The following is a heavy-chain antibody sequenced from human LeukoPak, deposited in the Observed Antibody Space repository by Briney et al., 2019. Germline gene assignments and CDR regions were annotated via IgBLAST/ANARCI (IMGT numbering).Heavy chain of an antibody. CDR3: AIVDTAMVYPFFDY. CDR1: GGSISSGGYY. Sequence: SETLSLTCTVSGGSISSGGYYWSWIHQHPGKGLEWIGYIYYSGSTYYNPSLKSRVTISVDTSKNQFSLKLSSVTAADTAVYYCAIVDTAMVYPFFDYWGQGTLVTVSS. CDR2: IYYSGST. V-gene: IGHV4-31*03. J-gene: IGHJ4*02. D-gene: IGHD5-18*01.